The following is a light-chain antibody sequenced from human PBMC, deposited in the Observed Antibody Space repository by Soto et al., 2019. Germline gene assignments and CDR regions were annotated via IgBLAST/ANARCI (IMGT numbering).Light chain of an antibody. CDR2: EVS. J-gene: IGLJ1*01. Sequence: QSVLAQPASVSGSPGQSIDISCTGTSSDVGGYNYVSWYQQHPGKAPKLLISEVSIRPSGVSDRFSGSKSGNTASLTISGLQTEDEADYYCSSFTSAYTFVFGSGTKVTVL. CDR1: SSDVGGYNY. V-gene: IGLV2-14*01. CDR3: SSFTSAYTFV.